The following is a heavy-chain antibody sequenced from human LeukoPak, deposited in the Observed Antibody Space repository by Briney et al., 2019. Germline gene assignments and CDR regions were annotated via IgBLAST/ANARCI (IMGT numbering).Heavy chain of an antibody. CDR1: VYSFTAYY. J-gene: IGHJ4*02. Sequence: ASVTVSFTASVYSFTAYYMHWVRQAPGQGLEWMGWINPNSGGTISAQKFQGRVTMTRDTSITTAYMELSRLTSDDTAVYFCARANDGSYHNYWGQGTLVTVSS. D-gene: IGHD1-26*01. CDR3: ARANDGSYHNY. CDR2: INPNSGGT. V-gene: IGHV1-2*02.